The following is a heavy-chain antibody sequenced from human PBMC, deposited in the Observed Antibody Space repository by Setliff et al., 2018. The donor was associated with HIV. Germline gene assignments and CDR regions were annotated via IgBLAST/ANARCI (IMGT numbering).Heavy chain of an antibody. J-gene: IGHJ6*03. CDR2: IIPIFNTA. Sequence: SVKVSCKASGGTFSSYAISWVRQAPGQVLEWMGGIIPIFNTANYAQKFQGRVTITADESTSTAYMELSSLRSEDTAVYYCARIVRPSYYYYYYMDVWGKGTTVTVSS. V-gene: IGHV1-69*13. CDR1: GGTFSSYA. D-gene: IGHD3-10*02. CDR3: ARIVRPSYYYYYYMDV.